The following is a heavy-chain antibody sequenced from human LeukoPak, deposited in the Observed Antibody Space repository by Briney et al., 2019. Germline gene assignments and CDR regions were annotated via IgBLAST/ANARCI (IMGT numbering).Heavy chain of an antibody. CDR3: AKPPLPRYYDILTAYQHPDY. CDR2: ISGSGGST. J-gene: IGHJ4*02. Sequence: GGSLRLSCAASGFTFSSYAMSWVRQAPGKGLEWVSAISGSGGSTYYADSVKGRFTISRDNSKNTLYLQMNSLRAEDTAVYYCAKPPLPRYYDILTAYQHPDYWGQGTLVTVSS. V-gene: IGHV3-23*01. D-gene: IGHD3-9*01. CDR1: GFTFSSYA.